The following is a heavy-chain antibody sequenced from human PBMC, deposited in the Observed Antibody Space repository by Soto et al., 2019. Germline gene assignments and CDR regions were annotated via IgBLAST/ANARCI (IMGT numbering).Heavy chain of an antibody. CDR2: ISWNSGAI. D-gene: IGHD6-19*01. Sequence: EVQLVESGGGLVQPGRSLRLSCAVSGFTFEDYAMIWVRQVPGKGLECVSSISWNSGAIDYAASVKGRFTISRDNAKKSLYLEMNSLRVEDTALYYCAKGPRSGWPWYFDLWGRGTLVTVSS. CDR3: AKGPRSGWPWYFDL. CDR1: GFTFEDYA. J-gene: IGHJ2*01. V-gene: IGHV3-9*01.